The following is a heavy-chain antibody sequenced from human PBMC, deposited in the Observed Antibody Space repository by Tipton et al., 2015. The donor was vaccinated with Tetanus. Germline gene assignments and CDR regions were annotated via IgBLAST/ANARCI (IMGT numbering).Heavy chain of an antibody. CDR2: INYSGTT. CDR3: ARGDYYGSGTYDV. CDR1: GGSFSGYY. V-gene: IGHV4-34*01. D-gene: IGHD3-10*01. J-gene: IGHJ6*02. Sequence: TLSLTCAVYGGSFSGYYWNWIRQPPGKGLEWIGEINYSGTTNYSPSLKSRVTLSLDTTKKQVSLKLSSVTAADTAVYYCARGDYYGSGTYDVWGQGTTVTVPS.